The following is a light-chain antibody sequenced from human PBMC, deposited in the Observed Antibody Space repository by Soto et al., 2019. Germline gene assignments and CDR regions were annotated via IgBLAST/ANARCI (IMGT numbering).Light chain of an antibody. CDR1: QSVSNNY. CDR3: QQYGRSGT. CDR2: GAS. J-gene: IGKJ1*01. Sequence: EIVLTQSPGTLSLSQGERATLSCRASQSVSNNYLAWYQQKPGQAPSLLIYGASNRANGIPDRFSGSVSGTDFTLTISRLEPEDFAVYYCQQYGRSGTFGQGTKV. V-gene: IGKV3-20*01.